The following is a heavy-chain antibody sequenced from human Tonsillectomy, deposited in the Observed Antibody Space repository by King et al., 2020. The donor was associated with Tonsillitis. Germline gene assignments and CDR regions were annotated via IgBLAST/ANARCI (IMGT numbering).Heavy chain of an antibody. D-gene: IGHD3-10*01. CDR1: GFTFSSYW. J-gene: IGHJ4*02. V-gene: IGHV3-7*01. CDR2: VKQDGSEK. Sequence: QLVQSGGGLVQPGGSLRLTCAASGFTFSSYWMSWVRQAPGKGLEWVANVKQDGSEKYYVDSVKGRFTISRDNAKNSLYLQMNSLRAEDTAVYYCARDKFGELPKNWGQGTLVTVSS. CDR3: ARDKFGELPKN.